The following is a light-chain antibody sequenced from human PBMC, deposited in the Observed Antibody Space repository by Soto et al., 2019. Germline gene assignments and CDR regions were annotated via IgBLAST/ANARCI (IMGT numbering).Light chain of an antibody. CDR2: GSL. V-gene: IGKV3-20*01. CDR3: HQYGDSPYS. Sequence: VGLTQSPGTLSLSPGERATLSCRATQRISANYIAWYQLKPGQAPRLLIHGSLTRAAGIPDRFSGSGSGADFTLTIARVEPEDFAVYFCHQYGDSPYSFGQGTKLDIK. CDR1: QRISANY. J-gene: IGKJ2*01.